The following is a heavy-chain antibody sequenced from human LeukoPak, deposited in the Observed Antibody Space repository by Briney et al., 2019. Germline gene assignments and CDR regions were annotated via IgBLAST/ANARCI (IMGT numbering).Heavy chain of an antibody. J-gene: IGHJ5*02. D-gene: IGHD6-13*01. CDR1: GGSITNYY. CDR3: VRHFHGSGYVVDL. V-gene: IGHV4-59*08. Sequence: SETLSLTYSVSGGSITNYYWSWIRQSPGKGLEWIGFIYNTGRTNYNPSLQSRVTMSIDTSKNQFSLKLTSVTAADTAVYFCVRHFHGSGYVVDLWGQGTLVTVSS. CDR2: IYNTGRT.